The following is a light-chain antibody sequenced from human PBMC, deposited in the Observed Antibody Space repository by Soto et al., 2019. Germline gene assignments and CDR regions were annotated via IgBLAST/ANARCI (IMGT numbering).Light chain of an antibody. CDR2: VTSDGSH. V-gene: IGLV4-69*01. CDR3: QAWGTGGV. Sequence: QEEEKGPRYLMKVTSDGSHTKGDGIPDRFSGSSSGADRYLTISSLRSDDEADYYCQAWGTGGVFGGGTQLTVL. J-gene: IGLJ3*02.